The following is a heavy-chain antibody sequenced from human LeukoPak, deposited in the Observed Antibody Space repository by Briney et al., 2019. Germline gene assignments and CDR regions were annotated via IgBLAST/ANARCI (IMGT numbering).Heavy chain of an antibody. V-gene: IGHV4-39*01. D-gene: IGHD3-10*01. CDR1: GGSISSSSYY. J-gene: IGHJ4*02. CDR2: IYYSGST. Sequence: SETLSLTCTVSGGSISSSSYYWGWIRQPPGKGLEWIGNIYYSGSTYYNPSLESRVTISVDTSKNQFSLKLSSVTAADTAVYYCASVTELLWFGELLPYYFDYWGQGTLVTVSS. CDR3: ASVTELLWFGELLPYYFDY.